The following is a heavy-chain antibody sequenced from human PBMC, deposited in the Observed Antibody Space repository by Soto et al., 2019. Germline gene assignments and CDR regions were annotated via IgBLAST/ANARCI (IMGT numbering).Heavy chain of an antibody. CDR2: IYYSGGT. CDR1: GASISSGAYY. CDR3: ASLRRPYGLDV. J-gene: IGHJ6*02. V-gene: IGHV4-31*03. Sequence: QVQLQESGPGLVNPSQTLSLTCTVSGASISSGAYYWSWIRQHPGKGLEWIGYIYYSGGTYYNPSLKSRGTISGATSKNQFSLRLNSVPAADTAVYYCASLRRPYGLDVWGHGTTVTVSS.